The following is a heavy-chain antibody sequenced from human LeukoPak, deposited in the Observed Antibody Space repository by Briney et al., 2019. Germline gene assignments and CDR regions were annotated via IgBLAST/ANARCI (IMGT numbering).Heavy chain of an antibody. D-gene: IGHD5-12*01. CDR2: ISSSSSYI. J-gene: IGHJ4*02. Sequence: GGSLRLSCAASGFTFSSYSMNWVRQAPGKGLEWVSSISSSSSYIYYADSVKGRFTISRDNAKNSLYLQMNSLRAEDTAVYYCARDKVDIVATVGIYDYWGQGTLVTVSS. CDR1: GFTFSSYS. CDR3: ARDKVDIVATVGIYDY. V-gene: IGHV3-21*01.